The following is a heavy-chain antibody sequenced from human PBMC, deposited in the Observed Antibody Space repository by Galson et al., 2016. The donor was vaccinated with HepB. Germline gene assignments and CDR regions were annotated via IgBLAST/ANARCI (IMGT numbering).Heavy chain of an antibody. CDR3: VRERFAGGIAVFGNPPNFQH. CDR1: GFTFSNSW. D-gene: IGHD6-19*01. CDR2: INTASNII. Sequence: SLRLSCAASGFTFSNSWMHWVRQVPGKGLVWVAQINTASNIIKYANSVKGRFTVSRDNAKNTLYLQMSSLRPEDTAVYYCVRERFAGGIAVFGNPPNFQHWGPGTLVTVSS. J-gene: IGHJ1*01. V-gene: IGHV3-74*03.